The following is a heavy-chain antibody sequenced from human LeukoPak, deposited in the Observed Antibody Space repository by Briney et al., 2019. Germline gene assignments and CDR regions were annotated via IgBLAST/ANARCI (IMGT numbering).Heavy chain of an antibody. D-gene: IGHD2-21*02. CDR3: ATNSGWGDLGY. CDR2: FYSSQST. J-gene: IGHJ4*02. V-gene: IGHV4-61*02. Sequence: SQTLFLTCNVSGASISSGYYYWSWIRQPAGKGLEWIGRFYSSQSTDYSPSLRSRVTISVDTSKNQFSLKVRSVTTEDTAVYYCATNSGWGDLGYWGQGILVTVSS. CDR1: GASISSGYYY.